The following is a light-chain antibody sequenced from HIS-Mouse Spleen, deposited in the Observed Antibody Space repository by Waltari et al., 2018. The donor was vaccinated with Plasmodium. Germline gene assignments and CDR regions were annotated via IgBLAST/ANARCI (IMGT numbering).Light chain of an antibody. CDR1: QSVSSY. CDR3: QQRSNWPPIT. Sequence: EIVLTQSPATLSLSPGERATLSCRASQSVSSYFAWYQPKPGQAPRLLIYDASNRATGIPARFSGSGSGTDFTLTISSLEPEDFAVYYCQQRSNWPPITFGQGTRLEIK. V-gene: IGKV3-11*01. CDR2: DAS. J-gene: IGKJ5*01.